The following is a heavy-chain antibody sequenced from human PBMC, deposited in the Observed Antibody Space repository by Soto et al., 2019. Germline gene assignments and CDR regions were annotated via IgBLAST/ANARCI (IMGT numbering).Heavy chain of an antibody. J-gene: IGHJ4*02. D-gene: IGHD1-1*01. CDR2: NSSNGGST. CDR3: AREEGWNDGYFDY. CDR1: GFTFSSYA. Sequence: GGSLRLSCAASGFTFSSYAMHWVRQAPGKGLEYGSANSSNGGSTYYANSVKGRFTISRDNSKNTLYLQMGSLRAEDMAVYYCAREEGWNDGYFDYWGQGTLVTVSS. V-gene: IGHV3-64*01.